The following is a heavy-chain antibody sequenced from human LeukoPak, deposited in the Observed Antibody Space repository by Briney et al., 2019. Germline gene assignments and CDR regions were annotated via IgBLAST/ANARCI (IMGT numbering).Heavy chain of an antibody. Sequence: SETLSLTCAVYGGSFSGYYWSWIRQPPGKGLEWIGEINHSGSTNYNPSLKSRVTISVDTSKNQFSLKLSSVTAADTAVYYCARRSLRYCSGGSCYRGSCWYYGMDVWGQGTTVTVSS. CDR1: GGSFSGYY. D-gene: IGHD2-15*01. J-gene: IGHJ6*02. V-gene: IGHV4-34*01. CDR2: INHSGST. CDR3: ARRSLRYCSGGSCYRGSCWYYGMDV.